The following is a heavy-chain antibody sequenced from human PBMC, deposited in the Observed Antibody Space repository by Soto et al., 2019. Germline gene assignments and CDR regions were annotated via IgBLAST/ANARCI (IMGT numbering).Heavy chain of an antibody. CDR3: ARSGGWTFDY. CDR1: GGSITSENW. J-gene: IGHJ4*02. D-gene: IGHD6-19*01. CDR2: VSHRGLT. Sequence: QVQLQESGPGLVKPSETLSLTCAVSGGSITSENWWNWVRQSPGRGVEWIGDVSHRGLTNYSPSLRSRPTVSMDKSKNQFSLELRFVTAADTAVYFCARSGGWTFDYWGQGTLVAVSS. V-gene: IGHV4-4*02.